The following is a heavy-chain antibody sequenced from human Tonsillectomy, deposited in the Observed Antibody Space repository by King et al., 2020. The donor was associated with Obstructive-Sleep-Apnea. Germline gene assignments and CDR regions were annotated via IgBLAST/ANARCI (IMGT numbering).Heavy chain of an antibody. CDR1: GFTFSNAW. J-gene: IGHJ5*02. CDR2: IKSKTDGGTT. CDR3: TTDRSSNYYDSSGYYDWFDP. Sequence: VQLVESGGGLVKPGGSLRLSCAASGFTFSNAWMSWVRQAPGKGLEWVGRIKSKTDGGTTDYAAPVKGRFTISRDDSKNTLYLQMNSLKTEDTAVYYCTTDRSSNYYDSSGYYDWFDPWGQGTLVTVSS. D-gene: IGHD3-22*01. V-gene: IGHV3-15*01.